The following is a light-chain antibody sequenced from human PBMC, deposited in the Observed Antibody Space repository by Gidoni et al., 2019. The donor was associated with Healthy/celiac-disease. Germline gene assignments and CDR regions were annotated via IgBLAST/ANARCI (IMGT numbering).Light chain of an antibody. V-gene: IGKV1-27*01. CDR1: QGISNY. Sequence: DIQMTPSPSSLSASVGDRVTITCRASQGISNYLAWYQQKPGKVPKLLIYAASTLQSGGPSRFSGSGSGTDFTLTISSLQPEDVATYYCQKYNSALWTFGQGTKVEIK. J-gene: IGKJ1*01. CDR2: AAS. CDR3: QKYNSALWT.